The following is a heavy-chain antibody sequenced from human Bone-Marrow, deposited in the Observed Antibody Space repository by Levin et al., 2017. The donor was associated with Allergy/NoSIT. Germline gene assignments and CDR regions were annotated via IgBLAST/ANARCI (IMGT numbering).Heavy chain of an antibody. CDR3: ARIPRTWGDPNPTD. CDR2: IYTSGST. Sequence: SETLSLTCTVSGGSITSGNYYWSWLRQPAGKGLEWIGRIYTSGSTNYNPSLKSRVTISLDTSGNQYSLKMTSLTAADTATYYCARIPRTWGDPNPTDWGQGTLVTVSS. D-gene: IGHD1-14*01. CDR1: GGSITSGNYY. V-gene: IGHV4-61*02. J-gene: IGHJ4*02.